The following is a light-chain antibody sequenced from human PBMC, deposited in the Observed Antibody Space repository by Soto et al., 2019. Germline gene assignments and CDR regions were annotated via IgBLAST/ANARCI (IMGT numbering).Light chain of an antibody. CDR3: QQYGSSPLWT. Sequence: EIVFAQSSGTLSFSPGERGPLSCRASQSVSSSYLAWYQQKPGQAPRLLIYGASSRATGIPGRFSGSGSGTDFTLTISRLEPEDFAVYYCQQYGSSPLWTFGQGTKVDIK. V-gene: IGKV3-20*01. CDR1: QSVSSSY. J-gene: IGKJ1*01. CDR2: GAS.